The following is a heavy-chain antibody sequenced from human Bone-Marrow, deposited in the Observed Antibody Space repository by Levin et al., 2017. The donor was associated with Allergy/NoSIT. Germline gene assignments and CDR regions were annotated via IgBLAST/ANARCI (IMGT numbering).Heavy chain of an antibody. CDR1: GFTFSSYA. Sequence: PPGGSLRLSCAASGFTFSSYAMSWVRQAPGKGLEWVSAISGSGGSTYYADSVKGRFTISRDNSKNTLYLQMNSLRAEDTAVYYCAKDRRYYDSSGYSPYYFDYWGQGTLVTVSS. D-gene: IGHD3-22*01. CDR2: ISGSGGST. V-gene: IGHV3-23*01. CDR3: AKDRRYYDSSGYSPYYFDY. J-gene: IGHJ4*02.